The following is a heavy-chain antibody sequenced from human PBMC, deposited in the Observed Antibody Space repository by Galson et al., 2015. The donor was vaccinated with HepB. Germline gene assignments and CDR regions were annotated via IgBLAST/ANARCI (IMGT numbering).Heavy chain of an antibody. CDR3: ARSPRDRFLEWLFHDY. CDR1: GFTFSSYS. J-gene: IGHJ4*02. D-gene: IGHD3-3*01. CDR2: ISSSSSYI. Sequence: SLRLSCAASGFTFSSYSMNWVRQAPGKGLEWVSSISSSSSYIYYADSVKGRFTISRDNAKNSLYLQMNSLRAEDTAVYYCARSPRDRFLEWLFHDYWGQGTLVTVSS. V-gene: IGHV3-21*01.